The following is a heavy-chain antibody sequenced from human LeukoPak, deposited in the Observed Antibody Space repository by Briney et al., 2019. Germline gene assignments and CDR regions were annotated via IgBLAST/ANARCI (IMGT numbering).Heavy chain of an antibody. CDR3: ARTGTYYYHSSGYTH. J-gene: IGHJ4*02. CDR1: GGSISSSSYY. CDR2: IYYSGST. Sequence: SETLSLPCTVSGGSISSSSYYWGWIRQPPGKGLEWIGSIYYSGSTYYNPSLKSRVTISVDTSKNQFSLKLSSVTAADTAVYYCARTGTYYYHSSGYTHWGQGTLVTVSS. V-gene: IGHV4-39*07. D-gene: IGHD3-22*01.